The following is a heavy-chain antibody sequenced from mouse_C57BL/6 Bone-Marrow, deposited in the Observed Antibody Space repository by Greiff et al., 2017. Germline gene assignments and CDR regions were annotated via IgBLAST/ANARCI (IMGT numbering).Heavy chain of an antibody. J-gene: IGHJ4*01. CDR3: ARRGRRDAMDY. Sequence: EVQLVESEGGLVQPGSSMKLSCTASGFTFSDYYMAWVRQVPEKGLEWVANINYDGSSTYYLDSLKSRFIISRDNAKNILYLQMSSLKSEDTATYYCARRGRRDAMDYWGQGTSVTVSS. CDR2: INYDGSST. D-gene: IGHD2-12*01. CDR1: GFTFSDYY. V-gene: IGHV5-16*01.